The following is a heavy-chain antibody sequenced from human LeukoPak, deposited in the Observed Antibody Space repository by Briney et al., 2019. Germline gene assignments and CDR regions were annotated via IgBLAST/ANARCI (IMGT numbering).Heavy chain of an antibody. CDR3: ATYHFRGDTHYFDY. CDR1: GGSISSYY. Sequence: SETLSLTCTVSGGSISSYYWSWIRQPPGKGLEWIAYIYYSGSTNYNPSLQSRVTISVDTSNNQFSLKLSSVTAADTAVYYCATYHFRGDTHYFDYWGQGILVTVSS. J-gene: IGHJ4*02. V-gene: IGHV4-59*01. D-gene: IGHD3-10*02. CDR2: IYYSGST.